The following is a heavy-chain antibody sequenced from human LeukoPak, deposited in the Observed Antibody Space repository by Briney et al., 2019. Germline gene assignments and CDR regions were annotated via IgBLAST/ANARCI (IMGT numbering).Heavy chain of an antibody. CDR1: GGTFSSYA. D-gene: IGHD1-26*01. J-gene: IGHJ4*02. CDR3: APLSHLSGSYQFDY. CDR2: IIPIFGTA. V-gene: IGHV1-69*05. Sequence: ASVKVSCKASGGTFSSYAISWVRQAPGQGLEWMGGIIPIFGTANYAQKFQGRVTITTDESTSTAYMELSRLRSDDTAVYYCAPLSHLSGSYQFDYWGQGTLVTVSS.